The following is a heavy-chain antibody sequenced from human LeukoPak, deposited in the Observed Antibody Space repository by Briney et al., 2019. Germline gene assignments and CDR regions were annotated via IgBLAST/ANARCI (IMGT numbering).Heavy chain of an antibody. CDR1: GYTFTGYY. CDR3: ARDLKGVSRGVINSAYGYDY. CDR2: INPNSGGT. J-gene: IGHJ4*02. V-gene: IGHV1-2*02. Sequence: APVKVSCKASGYTFTGYYMHWVRQAPGQGLEWMGWINPNSGGTNYAQKFQGRVTMTRDTSISTAYMELSRLRSDDTAVYYCARDLKGVSRGVINSAYGYDYWGQGTLVTVSS. D-gene: IGHD3-10*01.